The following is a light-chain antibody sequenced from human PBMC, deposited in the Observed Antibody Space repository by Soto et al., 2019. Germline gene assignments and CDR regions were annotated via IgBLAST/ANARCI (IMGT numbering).Light chain of an antibody. V-gene: IGKV1-12*01. CDR2: TAS. CDR3: QQGKSFPLT. CDR1: QDINKW. J-gene: IGKJ4*02. Sequence: DIQMTQSPSSVSASVGDRVTITCRASQDINKWLAWYQQKPGIAPNLVIYTASRLHGGGPSRFSGSASGTDFTLTISSLQPEDVATYYCQQGKSFPLTFGGGTKVEI.